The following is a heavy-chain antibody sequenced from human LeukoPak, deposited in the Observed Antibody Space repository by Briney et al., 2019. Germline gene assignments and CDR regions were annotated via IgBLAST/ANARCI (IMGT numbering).Heavy chain of an antibody. V-gene: IGHV3-23*01. J-gene: IGHJ4*02. CDR3: AKDLVGYYYGSGSTATFDY. D-gene: IGHD3-10*01. CDR2: ISGSGGST. CDR1: GFTFSSYA. Sequence: GGSLRLSCAASGFTFSSYAMSWVRQAPGKGLEWVSAISGSGGSTCYADSVKGRFTISRDNSKNTLYLQMNSLRAEDTAVYYCAKDLVGYYYGSGSTATFDYWGQGTLVTVSS.